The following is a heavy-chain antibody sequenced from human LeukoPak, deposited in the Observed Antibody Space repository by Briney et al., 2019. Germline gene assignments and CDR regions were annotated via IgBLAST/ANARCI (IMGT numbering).Heavy chain of an antibody. V-gene: IGHV3-23*01. CDR1: GFPFGNFA. CDR2: IMNSFET. Sequence: PGGSLRLSCTASGFPFGNFAMSLVRQTPGKGLEWVSLIMNSFETYYGDSVRGRFTISRDNSKNTAYLQMNSLRAEDTAVYYCAKDRRDGYITPFDYWGQGTLVTVSS. J-gene: IGHJ4*02. CDR3: AKDRRDGYITPFDY. D-gene: IGHD5-24*01.